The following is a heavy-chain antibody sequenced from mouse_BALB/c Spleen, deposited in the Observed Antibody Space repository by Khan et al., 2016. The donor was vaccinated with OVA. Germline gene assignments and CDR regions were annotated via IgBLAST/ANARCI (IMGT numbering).Heavy chain of an antibody. J-gene: IGHJ3*01. V-gene: IGHV2-9*02. CDR3: ARSYDYDVGGFAY. Sequence: VKLLESGPGLVAPSQSLSITCTVSGFSLSNYGIHWVRQPPGKGLEWLGVIWTGGITNYNSALMSRLIISKDNSKSQVFLKMNRLQTDDTAIYYCARSYDYDVGGFAYGGQGTLVTVST. CDR1: GFSLSNYG. CDR2: IWTGGIT. D-gene: IGHD2-4*01.